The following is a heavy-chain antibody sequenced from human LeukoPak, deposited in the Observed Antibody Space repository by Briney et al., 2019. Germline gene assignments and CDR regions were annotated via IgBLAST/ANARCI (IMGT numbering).Heavy chain of an antibody. D-gene: IGHD3-10*01. Sequence: GGSLRLSCADSGFTFSSYGMHWVRQAPGKGLEWVAVISYGGSNKYYADSVKGRFSISRDNSKNTLYLQMNSLRAEDTAVYYCAKDFGHAFDIWGQGTMVTVSS. V-gene: IGHV3-30*18. CDR1: GFTFSSYG. CDR2: ISYGGSNK. J-gene: IGHJ3*02. CDR3: AKDFGHAFDI.